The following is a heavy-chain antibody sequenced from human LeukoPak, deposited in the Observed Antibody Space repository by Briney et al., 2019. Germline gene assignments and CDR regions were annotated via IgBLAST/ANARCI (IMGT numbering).Heavy chain of an antibody. D-gene: IGHD2-2*01. CDR2: IYHSGSA. CDR1: GYSISSGYQ. CDR3: ARDPRWLTPDCTSTSCYENYSDP. Sequence: SETLSLICGVSGYSISSGYQWAWIRQSPGKGLEWIGSIYHSGSAHYNPSLKSRVTISVETSKNQFSLNMYSVTAADTAVYYCARDPRWLTPDCTSTSCYENYSDPWGQGTLVTVSS. J-gene: IGHJ5*02. V-gene: IGHV4-38-2*02.